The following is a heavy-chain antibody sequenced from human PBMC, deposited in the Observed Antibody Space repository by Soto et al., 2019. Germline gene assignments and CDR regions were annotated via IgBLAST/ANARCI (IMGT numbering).Heavy chain of an antibody. Sequence: QITLKESGPTLVRPAQTLTLTCGFSGFSLSSYGMGVAWIRQPPGKALEWLALIYWDDDKRYSPSLKDRLAISKDTSSNQVVLTITNMDPGDTATYFCAHAGDYDLLTFDHWGLGTLVTVSS. CDR1: GFSLSSYGMG. CDR3: AHAGDYDLLTFDH. V-gene: IGHV2-5*02. CDR2: IYWDDDK. D-gene: IGHD4-17*01. J-gene: IGHJ4*02.